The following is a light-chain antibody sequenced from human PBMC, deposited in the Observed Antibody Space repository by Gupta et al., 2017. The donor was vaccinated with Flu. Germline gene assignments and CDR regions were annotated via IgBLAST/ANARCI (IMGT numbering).Light chain of an antibody. CDR2: KDK. CDR1: ALAKQY. V-gene: IGLV3-25*02. CDR3: QSADTTGDYDL. J-gene: IGLJ2*01. Sequence: SSDLTQPPSLSVSPGQTARITCFGDALAKQYAYWYQQKPGQAPVLLIYKDKERPSGIPERFSGSGSGTTVTLTITGVRQAEDEADYFCQSADTTGDYDLFGGGTKLTVL.